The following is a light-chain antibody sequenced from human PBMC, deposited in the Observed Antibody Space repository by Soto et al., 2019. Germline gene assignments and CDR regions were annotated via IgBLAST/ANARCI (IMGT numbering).Light chain of an antibody. V-gene: IGLV2-14*01. CDR1: SSDVGGYNF. CDR3: SSYTISSTYV. Sequence: QSALTQPASVSGSPGQSITISCTGTSSDVGGYNFVSWYQQHPGKDPKLLIYDVSDRPSGVSNRFSGSKSGNTASLTISGLQAEDEADYYCSSYTISSTYVFGTGTKLTVL. CDR2: DVS. J-gene: IGLJ1*01.